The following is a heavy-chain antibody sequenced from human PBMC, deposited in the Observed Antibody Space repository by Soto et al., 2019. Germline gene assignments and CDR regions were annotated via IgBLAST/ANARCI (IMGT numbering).Heavy chain of an antibody. V-gene: IGHV4-39*02. Sequence: SETLSLTCTVSGGSISSSSYYWGWIRQPPGKGLEWIGSIYYSGSTYYNPSLKSRVTISVDTSKNQFSLKLSSVTAADTAVYYCARDCISTSCYVFGMDVWGQGTTVTVSS. J-gene: IGHJ6*02. CDR2: IYYSGST. CDR1: GGSISSSSYY. CDR3: ARDCISTSCYVFGMDV. D-gene: IGHD2-2*01.